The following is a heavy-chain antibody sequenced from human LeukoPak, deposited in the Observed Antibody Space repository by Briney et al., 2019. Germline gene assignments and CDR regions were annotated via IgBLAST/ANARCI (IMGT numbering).Heavy chain of an antibody. CDR1: GFTFSLYE. V-gene: IGHV3-48*03. CDR3: ARDASGHDLPFDY. Sequence: GGSLRLSCAASGFTFSLYEMYWVRQAPVKGLEWVSYISGGGETRYYADSVKGRFTISRDNGKNSLYLQMNSLRAEDTAVYYCARDASGHDLPFDYWGQGTLVTVSS. CDR2: ISGGGETR. D-gene: IGHD6-25*01. J-gene: IGHJ4*02.